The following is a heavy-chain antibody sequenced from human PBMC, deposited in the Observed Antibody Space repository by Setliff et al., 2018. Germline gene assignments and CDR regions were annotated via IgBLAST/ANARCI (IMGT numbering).Heavy chain of an antibody. D-gene: IGHD3-3*01. CDR1: GLSYTNDW. Sequence: PGGSLRLSCTASGLSYTNDWVSWVRQAPGKGLEWLASINPHGSEKYYADSVKGRFTISRDNAKNSLSLQMNNLRTEDTAVYYCARATFYDSWSGSYPNYFDCWGQGTLVTVSS. J-gene: IGHJ4*02. CDR2: INPHGSEK. CDR3: ARATFYDSWSGSYPNYFDC. V-gene: IGHV3-7*01.